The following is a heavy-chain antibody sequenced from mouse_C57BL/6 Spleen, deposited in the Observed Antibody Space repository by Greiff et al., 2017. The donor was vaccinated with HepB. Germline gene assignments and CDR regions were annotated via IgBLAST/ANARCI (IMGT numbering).Heavy chain of an antibody. CDR2: INPGSGGT. CDR3: ARDGYYVFAY. V-gene: IGHV1-54*01. Sequence: VQLQQSGAELVRPGTSVKVSCKASGYAFTNYLIEWVKQRPGQGLEWIGVINPGSGGTNYNEKFKGKATLTADKSSSTAYMQLSSLTSEDSAVYFCARDGYYVFAYWGQGTLVTVSA. D-gene: IGHD2-3*01. CDR1: GYAFTNYL. J-gene: IGHJ3*01.